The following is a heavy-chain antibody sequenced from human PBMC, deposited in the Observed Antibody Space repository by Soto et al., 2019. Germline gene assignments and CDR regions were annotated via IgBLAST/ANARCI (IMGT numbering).Heavy chain of an antibody. CDR2: ISAYKGNT. Sequence: QVQLVQSGAEVKKPGASVKVSCKASGYTFTSYGISWVRQAPGQGLEWMGWISAYKGNTNYAQKLQGRVTMTTDTSTSTAYMELRSLRSDDTAVYYCARSLNDILTGYLYYYYYGMDVWGQGTKVTVSS. J-gene: IGHJ6*02. CDR3: ARSLNDILTGYLYYYYYGMDV. CDR1: GYTFTSYG. V-gene: IGHV1-18*04. D-gene: IGHD3-9*01.